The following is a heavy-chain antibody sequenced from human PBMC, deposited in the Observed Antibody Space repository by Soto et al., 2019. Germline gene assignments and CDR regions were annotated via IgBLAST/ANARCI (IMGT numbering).Heavy chain of an antibody. CDR1: GGSFSGYY. CDR2: INHSGST. V-gene: IGHV4-34*01. Sequence: TLSLTCAVYGGSFSGYYWSWIRQPPGKGLEWIGEINHSGSTNYNPSLKSRVIISVDTSKNQFSLKLSSVTAADTAVYYCARNGSYYDFWSGYYFGGGMDVWGQGTTVTVSS. CDR3: ARNGSYYDFWSGYYFGGGMDV. J-gene: IGHJ6*02. D-gene: IGHD3-3*01.